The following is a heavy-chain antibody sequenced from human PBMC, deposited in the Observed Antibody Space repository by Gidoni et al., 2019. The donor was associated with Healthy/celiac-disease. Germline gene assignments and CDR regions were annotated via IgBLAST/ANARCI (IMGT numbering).Heavy chain of an antibody. J-gene: IGHJ4*02. CDR2: ISYDGSNK. V-gene: IGHV3-30*03. CDR1: GFTFSRYG. D-gene: IGHD3-16*02. Sequence: VQLVESGGGVVQPGRSLRLSCSASGFTFSRYGMHWVRQAPGKGLEWVAVISYDGSNKYYADSVKGRFTISRDNSKNTLYLQMNSLRAEDTAVYYCATDALTFGGVIVLYYFDYWGQGTLVTVSS. CDR3: ATDALTFGGVIVLYYFDY.